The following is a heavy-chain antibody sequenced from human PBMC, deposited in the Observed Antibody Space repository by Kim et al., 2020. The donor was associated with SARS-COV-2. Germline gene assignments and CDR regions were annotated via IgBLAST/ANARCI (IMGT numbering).Heavy chain of an antibody. J-gene: IGHJ4*02. CDR2: IYYSGST. D-gene: IGHD5-18*01. V-gene: IGHV4-39*01. Sequence: SETLSLTCTVSGGSISSSSYYWGWIRQPPGKGLEWIGSIYYSGSTYYNPSLKSRVTISVDTSKNQFSLKLSSVTAADTAVYYCARSPRGYSYEPPDYWGQGTLVTVSS. CDR1: GGSISSSSYY. CDR3: ARSPRGYSYEPPDY.